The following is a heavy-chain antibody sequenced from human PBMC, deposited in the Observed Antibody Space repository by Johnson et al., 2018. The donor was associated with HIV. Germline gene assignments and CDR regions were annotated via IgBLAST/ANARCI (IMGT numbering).Heavy chain of an antibody. V-gene: IGHV3-30*04. CDR3: ARGRIRQAYSGNYDDAFDI. CDR1: GFTFNSYA. D-gene: IGHD1-26*01. J-gene: IGHJ3*02. CDR2: ISYDGSDK. Sequence: QVQLVESGGGVVQPGGSLRLSCAASGFTFNSYATHWVRQAPGKGLEWVAVISYDGSDKYYADSVKGRFTISSDNSKKTLYMQMNSLRAEDTAVYYCARGRIRQAYSGNYDDAFDIWGQGTMVTVSS.